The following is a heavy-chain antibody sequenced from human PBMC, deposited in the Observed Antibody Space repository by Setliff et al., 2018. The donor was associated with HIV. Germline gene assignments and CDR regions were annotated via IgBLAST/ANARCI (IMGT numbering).Heavy chain of an antibody. CDR3: ARDPSSGWSYYFDY. Sequence: SETLSLTCAVSGGSITSHYWRWIRQPPGKGLEWIGYIYYSGSTKYNPSLKSRVTISVDTSKNHFSLKLSSVTAADTAVYYCARDPSSGWSYYFDYWGQGTLVTVSS. D-gene: IGHD6-19*01. CDR1: GGSITSHY. J-gene: IGHJ4*02. CDR2: IYYSGST. V-gene: IGHV4-59*11.